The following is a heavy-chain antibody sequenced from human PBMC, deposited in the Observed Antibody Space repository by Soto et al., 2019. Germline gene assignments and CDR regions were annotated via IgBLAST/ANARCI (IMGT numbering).Heavy chain of an antibody. CDR3: ARVPLASGAYVDS. CDR2: ISYSGST. D-gene: IGHD1-26*01. J-gene: IGHJ4*02. CDR1: GGSINSRDYY. Sequence: QVRLQESGPGLVKPSQTLSLTCTVSGGSINSRDYYWTWIRQPPGKGLEWIGYISYSGSTFYNPSIKKPVIVSLDTSKNQFSLNLTSVTAADTAVYFCARVPLASGAYVDSWGQGTVVTVSS. V-gene: IGHV4-30-4*01.